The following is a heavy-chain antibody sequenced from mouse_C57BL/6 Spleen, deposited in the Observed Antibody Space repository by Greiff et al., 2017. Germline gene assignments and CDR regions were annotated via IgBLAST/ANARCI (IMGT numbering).Heavy chain of an antibody. V-gene: IGHV1-64*01. J-gene: IGHJ3*01. CDR2: IHPNSGST. CDR1: GYTFTSYW. Sequence: QVQLQQPGAELVKPGASVKLSCKASGYTFTSYWMHWVKQRPGQGLEWIGMIHPNSGSTNYNEKFKSKATLTVDTSSSTAYMQLSSLTSEDSAVYYCARGYYVSSPYYYSFDYWGQGTLVTVSA. CDR3: ARGYYVSSPYYYSFDY. D-gene: IGHD1-1*01.